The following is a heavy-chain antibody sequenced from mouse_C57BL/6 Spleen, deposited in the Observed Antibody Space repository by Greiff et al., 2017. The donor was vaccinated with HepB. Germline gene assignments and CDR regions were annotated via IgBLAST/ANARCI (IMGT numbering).Heavy chain of an antibody. CDR3: ARGGLLDYAMDY. D-gene: IGHD2-3*01. CDR2: INPSSGYT. V-gene: IGHV1-4*01. J-gene: IGHJ4*01. Sequence: QVQLKESGAELARPGASVKMSCKASGYTFTSYTMHWVKQRPGQGLEWIGYINPSSGYTKYNQKFKDKATLTADKSSRTAYMQLSSLTSEDSAVYYCARGGLLDYAMDYWGQGTSVTVSS. CDR1: GYTFTSYT.